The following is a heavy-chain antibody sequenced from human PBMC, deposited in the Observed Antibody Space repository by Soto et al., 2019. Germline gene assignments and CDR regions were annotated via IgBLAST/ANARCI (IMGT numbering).Heavy chain of an antibody. J-gene: IGHJ3*02. Sequence: GGSLRLSCSASGFTFSSYAMHWVRQAPGKGLEYVSAISSNGGSTYYADSVKGRFTISRDNSKNTLYLQMRDLRPEDTALYFCATWHLRDHAYDIWGQGTMVTVSS. V-gene: IGHV3-64D*06. CDR2: ISSNGGST. CDR3: ATWHLRDHAYDI. D-gene: IGHD5-12*01. CDR1: GFTFSSYA.